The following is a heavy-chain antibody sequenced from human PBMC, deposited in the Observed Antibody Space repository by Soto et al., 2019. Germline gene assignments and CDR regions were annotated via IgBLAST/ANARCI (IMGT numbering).Heavy chain of an antibody. CDR3: ARLIPHCSRSSCFSYHYYLMAF. V-gene: IGHV5-51*01. J-gene: IGHJ6*02. CDR1: GYSLTSYW. D-gene: IGHD2-15*01. Sequence: PRESLRVSWKGSGYSLTSYWIGGGRQMPGKGLEWMGIIYPGDSDTRYSPSFQGQVTISADKSISTAYLQWSSLKASDTAMYYCARLIPHCSRSSCFSYHYYLMAFPAQGTTVIVS. CDR2: IYPGDSDT.